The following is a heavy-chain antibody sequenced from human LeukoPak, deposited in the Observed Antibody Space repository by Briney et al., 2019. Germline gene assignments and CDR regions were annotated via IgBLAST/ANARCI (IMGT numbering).Heavy chain of an antibody. CDR3: ARAERWLQLNS. V-gene: IGHV3-30-3*01. J-gene: IGHJ4*02. Sequence: GRSLRLSCAASGFTFSSYAMHWVRQAPGKGLEWVAVISYDGSNKYYADSVKGRFTISRDNSKNTLYLQTNSLRAEDTAVYYCARAERWLQLNSWGQGTLVTVSS. CDR2: ISYDGSNK. CDR1: GFTFSSYA. D-gene: IGHD5-24*01.